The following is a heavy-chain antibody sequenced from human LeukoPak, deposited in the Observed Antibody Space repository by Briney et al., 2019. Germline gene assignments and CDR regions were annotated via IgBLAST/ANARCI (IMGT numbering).Heavy chain of an antibody. V-gene: IGHV3-9*03. D-gene: IGHD3-22*01. CDR3: AKESDYYDSSGYSPGAFDI. Sequence: GGSLRLSCAASGFTFDDYAMHWVRQAPGKGLEWVSGISWNSGSIGYADSVKGRFTISRDNAKNSLYLQMNSLRAEDMALYYCAKESDYYDSSGYSPGAFDIWGQGTMVTVSS. CDR1: GFTFDDYA. CDR2: ISWNSGSI. J-gene: IGHJ3*02.